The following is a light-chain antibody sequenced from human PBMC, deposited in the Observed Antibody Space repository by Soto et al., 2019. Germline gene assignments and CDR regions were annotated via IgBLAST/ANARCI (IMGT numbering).Light chain of an antibody. CDR2: AAS. Sequence: DIQMTQSPSSLTASIGDRVTISCRASQDISSSLNWYQHKSGKAPKLLIYAASGLHSGVPSRFSGSGSGTEFTLTISSLEPEDFGTYYCQQSYKMPSFGQGTRLEIK. CDR1: QDISSS. V-gene: IGKV1-39*01. CDR3: QQSYKMPS. J-gene: IGKJ5*01.